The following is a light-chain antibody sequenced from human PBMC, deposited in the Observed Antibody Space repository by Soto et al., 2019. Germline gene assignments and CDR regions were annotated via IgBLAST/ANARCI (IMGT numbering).Light chain of an antibody. V-gene: IGLV2-18*02. J-gene: IGLJ1*01. Sequence: QSVLTEPPSVSGSPAQSVANSCIGDSSDVGSYNRVSWYQQSPGTAPKLIIYEVTTRPSGVPDRFSGSKSGNTASLTISGLQAEDEADYYCNSYTISGTYVFGTGTKVTV. CDR1: SSDVGSYNR. CDR3: NSYTISGTYV. CDR2: EVT.